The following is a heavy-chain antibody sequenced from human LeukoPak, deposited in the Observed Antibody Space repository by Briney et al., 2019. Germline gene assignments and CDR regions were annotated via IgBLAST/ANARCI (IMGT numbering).Heavy chain of an antibody. CDR2: IYYSGST. CDR3: ARDSPNILGWFDP. Sequence: SETLSLTCTVSGGSISSYYWSWIRQPPGKGLEWIGYIYYSGSTNYNPSLKSRVTISVDTSKNQFSLKLSSVIAADTAVYYCARDSPNILGWFDPWGQGTLVTVSS. D-gene: IGHD2/OR15-2a*01. V-gene: IGHV4-59*01. J-gene: IGHJ5*02. CDR1: GGSISSYY.